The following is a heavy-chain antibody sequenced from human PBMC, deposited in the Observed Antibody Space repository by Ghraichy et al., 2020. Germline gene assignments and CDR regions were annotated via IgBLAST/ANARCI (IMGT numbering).Heavy chain of an antibody. V-gene: IGHV1-18*01. CDR3: ARVAVAGGYYYYGMDV. D-gene: IGHD6-19*01. CDR2: ISAYNGNT. J-gene: IGHJ6*02. Sequence: ASVKVSCKASGYTFTSYGISWVRQAPGQGLEWMGWISAYNGNTNYAQKLQGRVTMTTDTSTSTAYMELRSLRSDDTAVYYCARVAVAGGYYYYGMDVWGQGTTVTVSS. CDR1: GYTFTSYG.